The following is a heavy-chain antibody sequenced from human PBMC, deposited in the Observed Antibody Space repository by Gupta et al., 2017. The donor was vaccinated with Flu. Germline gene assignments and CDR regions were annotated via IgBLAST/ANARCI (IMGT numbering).Heavy chain of an antibody. J-gene: IGHJ4*02. CDR1: GFTFRSYD. Sequence: QVQLVESGGGVVQPGRSLRLSCAASGFTFRSYDMHWVRQAPGKGLEWVAVISNDGSNKYYADSVKGRFTISRDNSKNTLYLQMNSLRAEDTAVYYCAKHRGAHRNYWGQGTLVTVSS. CDR3: AKHRGAHRNY. V-gene: IGHV3-30*18. D-gene: IGHD3-10*01. CDR2: ISNDGSNK.